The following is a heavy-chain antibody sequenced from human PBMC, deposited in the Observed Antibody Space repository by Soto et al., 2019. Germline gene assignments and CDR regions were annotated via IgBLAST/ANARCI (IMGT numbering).Heavy chain of an antibody. V-gene: IGHV4-34*01. CDR3: ARGPRYYGSGSYRVYGMDV. D-gene: IGHD3-10*01. Sequence: NPSETLSLTCAVYGGSFSGYYWSWIRQPPGKGLEWIGEINHSGSTNYNPSLKSRVTISVDTSKNQFSLKLSSVTAADTAVYYCARGPRYYGSGSYRVYGMDVWGQGTTVTVSS. CDR2: INHSGST. J-gene: IGHJ6*02. CDR1: GGSFSGYY.